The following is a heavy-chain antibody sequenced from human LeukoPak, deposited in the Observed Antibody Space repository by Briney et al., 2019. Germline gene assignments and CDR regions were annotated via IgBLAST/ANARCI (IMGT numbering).Heavy chain of an antibody. CDR1: GFTFSSYA. Sequence: PGGSLRLSCAASGFTFSSYAMSWVRQAPGKGLEWVAVISYDGSNKYYADSVKGRFTISRDNSKNTLYLQMNSLRAEDTAVYYCARDYSSQAVAGPTLDYWGQGTLVTVSS. CDR2: ISYDGSNK. D-gene: IGHD6-19*01. V-gene: IGHV3-30-3*01. CDR3: ARDYSSQAVAGPTLDY. J-gene: IGHJ4*02.